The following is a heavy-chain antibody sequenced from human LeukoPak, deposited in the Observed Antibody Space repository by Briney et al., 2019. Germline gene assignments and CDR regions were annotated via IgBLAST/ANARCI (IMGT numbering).Heavy chain of an antibody. CDR2: IKQDGSEK. Sequence: GGSLRLSCAASGFTFRNYWMSWVRQAPGKGLEWVANIKQDGSEKYYVDSVKGRFTISRDNAKNSLFLQMNSLRVEDTALYYCARDRSLLDYWGQGTLVAVSS. J-gene: IGHJ4*02. V-gene: IGHV3-7*01. CDR1: GFTFRNYW. CDR3: ARDRSLLDY. D-gene: IGHD5/OR15-5a*01.